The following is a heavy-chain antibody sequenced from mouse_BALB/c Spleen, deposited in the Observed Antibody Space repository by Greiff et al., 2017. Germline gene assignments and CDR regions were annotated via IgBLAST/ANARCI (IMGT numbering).Heavy chain of an antibody. CDR2: ISDGGSYT. D-gene: IGHD1-1*01. Sequence: EVQVVESGGGLVKPGGSLKLSCAASGFTFSDYYMYWVRQTPEKRLEWVATISDGGSYTYYPDSVKGRFTISRDNAKNTLYLQMSSLKSEDTAMYYCARAYYYGSSQYYFDYWGQGTTLTVSS. J-gene: IGHJ2*01. CDR1: GFTFSDYY. V-gene: IGHV5-4*02. CDR3: ARAYYYGSSQYYFDY.